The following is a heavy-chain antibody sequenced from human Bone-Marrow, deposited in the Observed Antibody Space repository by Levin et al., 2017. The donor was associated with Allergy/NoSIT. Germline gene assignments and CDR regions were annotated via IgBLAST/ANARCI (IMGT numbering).Heavy chain of an antibody. J-gene: IGHJ5*02. CDR2: INPYSGVT. CDR1: GSTFTANY. Sequence: GESLKISCKASGSTFTANYLHWVRQSPAQGLEWMGWINPYSGVTNYAQKFQGRVTMTRDTSLSTAYMEVSSLRPDDTALYYCARGSSTVRINGFDPWGQGTLVTVSS. D-gene: IGHD2-2*01. CDR3: ARGSSTVRINGFDP. V-gene: IGHV1-2*02.